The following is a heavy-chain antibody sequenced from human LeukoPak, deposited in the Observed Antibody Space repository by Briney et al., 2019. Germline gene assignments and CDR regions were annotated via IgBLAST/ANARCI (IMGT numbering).Heavy chain of an antibody. J-gene: IGHJ4*02. CDR2: IYSGGST. CDR1: GFTVSSNY. CDR3: AREKSGVARTFDY. Sequence: PGGSLRLSCAASGFTVSSNYMSWVRQAPGKGLEWVSVIYSGGSTYYADSVKGRFTISRDNAKNSLYLQMNSLRAEDTAVYYCAREKSGVARTFDYWGQGTLVTVSS. V-gene: IGHV3-66*01. D-gene: IGHD2/OR15-2a*01.